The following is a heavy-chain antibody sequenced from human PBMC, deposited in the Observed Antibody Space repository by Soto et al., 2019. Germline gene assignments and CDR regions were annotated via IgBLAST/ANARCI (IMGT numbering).Heavy chain of an antibody. Sequence: EVQLLESGGGLVQPGGSLRLSCAASGFTFSSYAMSWVRQAPGKGLEWVSAISGSGGSTYYADSVKGRFTISRDNSKNTLYLQMNSLRAEDTAVYYCAKDLIPFGGVIVNFYFDYWGQGTLVTVSS. V-gene: IGHV3-23*01. D-gene: IGHD3-16*02. CDR3: AKDLIPFGGVIVNFYFDY. CDR1: GFTFSSYA. J-gene: IGHJ4*02. CDR2: ISGSGGST.